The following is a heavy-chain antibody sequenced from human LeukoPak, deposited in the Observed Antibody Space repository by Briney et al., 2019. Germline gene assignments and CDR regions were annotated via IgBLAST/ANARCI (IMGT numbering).Heavy chain of an antibody. CDR1: GYSFTSYW. CDR2: IDPSDSYT. J-gene: IGHJ5*02. V-gene: IGHV5-10-1*01. D-gene: IGHD6-13*01. CDR3: APAAGRWWWFDP. Sequence: GESLKISCKGSGYSFTSYWISWVRQMPGKGLEWMGRIDPSDSYTNYSPSFQGHVTISADKSISTAYLQWSSLKASDTAMYYCAPAAGRWWWFDPWGQGTRVTVSS.